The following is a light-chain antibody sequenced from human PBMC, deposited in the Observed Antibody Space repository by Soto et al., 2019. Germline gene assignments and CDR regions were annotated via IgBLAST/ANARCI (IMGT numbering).Light chain of an antibody. CDR3: SSYAGSNNFV. J-gene: IGLJ1*01. CDR2: EVN. Sequence: QSALTQPPSASGSPGQSVTISCTGTSSDVGGCKYVSWYQQHPGKAPKLMIYEVNKRPSGVPDRFSGSKSGNTASLTVSGLQAEDEADYYCSSYAGSNNFVFGTGTKVTVL. V-gene: IGLV2-8*01. CDR1: SSDVGGCKY.